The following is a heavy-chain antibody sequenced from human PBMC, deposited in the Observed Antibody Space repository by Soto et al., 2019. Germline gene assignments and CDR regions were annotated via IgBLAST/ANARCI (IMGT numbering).Heavy chain of an antibody. J-gene: IGHJ2*01. CDR2: IKSKTDGGTT. CDR1: GFTFSNAW. V-gene: IGHV3-15*01. Sequence: EVQLVESGGGLVKPGGSLRLSCAASGFTFSNAWMSWVRQAPGKGLEWVGRIKSKTDGGTTDYAAPVKGRFTISRDDSKNTLYLQMNSLKTEDTAVYYCTPEGDDFWSGYYGDWYFDLWGRGTLVTVSS. CDR3: TPEGDDFWSGYYGDWYFDL. D-gene: IGHD3-3*01.